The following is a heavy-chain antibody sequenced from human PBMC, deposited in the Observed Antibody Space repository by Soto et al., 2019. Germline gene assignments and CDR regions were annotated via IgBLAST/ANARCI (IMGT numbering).Heavy chain of an antibody. D-gene: IGHD3-22*01. V-gene: IGHV4-59*02. CDR1: GGSVSSGY. CDR3: ARSYYDSLGFTVGP. J-gene: IGHJ5*02. Sequence: PSETLSLTCNVSGGSVSSGYWSWIRQPPGKGLEWIGFMYFGGSFNYNPSLAGRVTISVETSKNQFSMKMTSVTAADTAVYYCARSYYDSLGFTVGPWGQGTLVTVSS. CDR2: MYFGGSF.